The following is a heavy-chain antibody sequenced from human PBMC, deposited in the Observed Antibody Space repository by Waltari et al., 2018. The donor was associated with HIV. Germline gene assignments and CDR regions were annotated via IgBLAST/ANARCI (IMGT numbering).Heavy chain of an antibody. J-gene: IGHJ6*02. V-gene: IGHV1-18*01. CDR1: GYFFTTYS. CDR3: ARGLGGSYYYGVDV. Sequence: QVHLVPSGAEVKMPGASVRVSCNTSGYFFTTYSVRWVRQAPGQGLEWLGWISGDNANTNYAQRLQGRVTLTTDTSTSTAYMELRSLRSDDTAVYYCARGLGGSYYYGVDVWGQGTTVTVS. CDR2: ISGDNANT.